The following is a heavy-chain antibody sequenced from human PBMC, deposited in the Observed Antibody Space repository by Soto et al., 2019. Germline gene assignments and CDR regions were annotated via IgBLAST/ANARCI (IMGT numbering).Heavy chain of an antibody. J-gene: IGHJ3*02. D-gene: IGHD3-3*01. CDR2: IYYSGST. Sequence: PSETLSLTCTVSGGSISSGGYYWSWIRQHPGKGLEWIGYIYYSGSTYYNPSLKSRVTISVDTSKNQFSLKLSSVTAADTAVYYCARVIFAVVIIPVWAFDIWGQGTMVTVSS. CDR1: GGSISSGGYY. CDR3: ARVIFAVVIIPVWAFDI. V-gene: IGHV4-31*03.